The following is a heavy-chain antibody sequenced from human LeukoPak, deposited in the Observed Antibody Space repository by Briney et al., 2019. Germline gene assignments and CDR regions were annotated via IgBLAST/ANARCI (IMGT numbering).Heavy chain of an antibody. CDR2: IYTSGST. V-gene: IGHV4-59*10. D-gene: IGHD3-22*01. J-gene: IGHJ2*01. CDR1: GGSFSGYY. Sequence: PSETLSLTCAVYGGSFSGYYWSWIRQPAGKGLEWIGRIYTSGSTNYNPSLKSRVTMSVDTSKNQFSLKLSSVTAADTAVYFCARVVVITTQYWYFDLWGRGTLVTVSS. CDR3: ARVVVITTQYWYFDL.